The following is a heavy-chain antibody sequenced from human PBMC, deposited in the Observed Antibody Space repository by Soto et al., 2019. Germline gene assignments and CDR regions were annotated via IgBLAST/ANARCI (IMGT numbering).Heavy chain of an antibody. CDR3: ARRARSSYSSSPLDY. CDR1: GGSISSYY. V-gene: IGHV4-59*08. J-gene: IGHJ4*02. Sequence: ASETLSLTCTVSGGSISSYYWSWIRQPPGKGLEWIGYIYYSGSTNYNPSLKSRVTISVDTSKNQFSLKLSSVTAADTAVYYCARRARSSYSSSPLDYWGQGTLVTVSS. CDR2: IYYSGST. D-gene: IGHD6-6*01.